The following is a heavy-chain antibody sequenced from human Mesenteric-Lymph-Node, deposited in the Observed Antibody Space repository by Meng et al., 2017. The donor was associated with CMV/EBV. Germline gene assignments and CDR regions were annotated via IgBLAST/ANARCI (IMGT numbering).Heavy chain of an antibody. Sequence: SVKVSCKASGGTFSSYTISWVRQAPGQGLEWMGGIIPIFGTANYAQKFQGRVTITTDESTSTAYMELSSLRSEDTAVYYCARAYGGNSGFDYWGQGTLVTVSS. V-gene: IGHV1-69*05. CDR3: ARAYGGNSGFDY. CDR2: IIPIFGTA. D-gene: IGHD4-23*01. J-gene: IGHJ4*02. CDR1: GGTFSSYT.